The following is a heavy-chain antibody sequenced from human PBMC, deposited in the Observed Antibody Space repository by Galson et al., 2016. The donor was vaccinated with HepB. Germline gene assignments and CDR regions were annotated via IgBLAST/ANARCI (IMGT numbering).Heavy chain of an antibody. CDR3: ARGEVHDFTVMTPHYFDY. V-gene: IGHV4-4*07. D-gene: IGHD4-17*01. Sequence: SETLSLTCAVSVGSISSYYWSWIRQPAGKGLEWIGRISPRGTTKYNPSLKSRVNMSIDTAKHQFSLKLTSVTAADTALYYCARGEVHDFTVMTPHYFDYWGQGALVTVS. CDR1: VGSISSYY. CDR2: ISPRGTT. J-gene: IGHJ4*02.